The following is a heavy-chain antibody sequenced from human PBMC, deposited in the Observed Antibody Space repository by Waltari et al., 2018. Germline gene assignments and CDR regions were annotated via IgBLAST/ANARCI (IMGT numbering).Heavy chain of an antibody. J-gene: IGHJ3*02. CDR2: IIPVVRSA. D-gene: IGHD1-1*01. CDR3: ARPRTTVGTGLWNDGLQI. CDR1: GGTFSNYA. Sequence: QVQLVQSGAEVKKPGSSVKVSCKASGGTFSNYAITWVRQAPGQGREWMGEIIPVVRSAHYAQNFLDRVTITADESTSTAYMELMGLTSDDTAVYYCARPRTTVGTGLWNDGLQIWGQGTLVTVSS. V-gene: IGHV1-69*01.